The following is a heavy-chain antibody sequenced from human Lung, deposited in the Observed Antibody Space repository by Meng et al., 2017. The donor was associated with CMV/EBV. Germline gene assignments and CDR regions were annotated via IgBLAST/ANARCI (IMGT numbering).Heavy chain of an antibody. CDR1: GFTFSSYG. V-gene: IGHV3-30*03. CDR3: ARELYYDILTGPRAFDV. Sequence: GGSLRLXCAASGFTFSSYGVHWVRQAPGEGLEWVAFISYGGGKEYYADSVKGRFTISRDNSKNMLFLQMDSLRPDDTAVYYCARELYYDILTGPRAFDVWXQGTXVTVSS. CDR2: ISYGGGKE. D-gene: IGHD3-9*01. J-gene: IGHJ3*01.